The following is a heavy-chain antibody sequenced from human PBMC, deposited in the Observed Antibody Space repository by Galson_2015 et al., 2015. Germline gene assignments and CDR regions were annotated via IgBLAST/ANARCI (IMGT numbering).Heavy chain of an antibody. V-gene: IGHV3-21*01. CDR1: GFTFSSYS. CDR2: ISSSSSYI. J-gene: IGHJ1*01. D-gene: IGHD3-3*01. Sequence: SLRLSCAASGFTFSSYSMNWVRQAPGKGLEWVSSISSSSSYIYYADPVKGRFTISRDNAKNSLYLQMNSLRAEDTAVYYCAKIFYDFWSGYSTGYFQHWGQGTLVTVSS. CDR3: AKIFYDFWSGYSTGYFQH.